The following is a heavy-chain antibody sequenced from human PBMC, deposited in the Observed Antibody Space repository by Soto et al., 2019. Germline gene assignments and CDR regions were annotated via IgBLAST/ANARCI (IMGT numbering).Heavy chain of an antibody. CDR2: IYWDDDK. V-gene: IGHV2-5*02. D-gene: IGHD6-19*01. Sequence: QITLKESGPTLVKTTQTLTLTCTFSGISLTTSGVGVGWIRQPPGKALEWLALIYWDDDKRYRPSLKSRLTITXXTXKTXVVLTVTNMDPVDTATYYCVHRRRYSTGWYAGFDYWGQGILVTVSS. CDR3: VHRRRYSTGWYAGFDY. J-gene: IGHJ4*02. CDR1: GISLTTSGVG.